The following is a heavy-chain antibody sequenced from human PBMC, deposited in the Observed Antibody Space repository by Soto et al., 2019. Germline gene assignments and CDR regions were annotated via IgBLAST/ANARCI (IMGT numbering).Heavy chain of an antibody. CDR1: GGSFSGYY. J-gene: IGHJ6*02. V-gene: IGHV4-34*01. CDR2: INHSGST. CDR3: ARGRIAARYYYYYGMDV. Sequence: TSETLSLTCAVYGGSFSGYYWSWIRQPPGKGLEWIGEINHSGSTNYNPSLKSRVTISVDTSKNQFSLKLSSVTAADTAVYYCARGRIAARYYYYYGMDVWGQGTTVTV. D-gene: IGHD6-6*01.